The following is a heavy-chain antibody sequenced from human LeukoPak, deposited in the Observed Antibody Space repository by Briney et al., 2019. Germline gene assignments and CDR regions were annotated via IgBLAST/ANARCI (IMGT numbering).Heavy chain of an antibody. CDR1: GFSFNTYT. D-gene: IGHD5-24*01. CDR3: ARGPGRDSRYFDL. CDR2: ISSNGGTK. J-gene: IGHJ2*01. Sequence: GGSLRLSCAASGFSFNTYTIHWVRQAPGKGLEYVSAISSNGGTKYYADSVKGRFTISRDNSKNTLYLQMGSLRAEDMAVYYCARGPGRDSRYFDLWGRGTLVTVSS. V-gene: IGHV3-64*02.